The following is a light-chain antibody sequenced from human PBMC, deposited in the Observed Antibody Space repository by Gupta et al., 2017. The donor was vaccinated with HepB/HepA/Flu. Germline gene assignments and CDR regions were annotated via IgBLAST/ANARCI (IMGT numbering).Light chain of an antibody. CDR3: SSYAGNNNYV. J-gene: IGLJ1*01. V-gene: IGLV2-8*01. CDR2: EVS. CDR1: SSDVGSYNY. Sequence: QSALTQPPSASGSLGQSVTISCTGTSSDVGSYNYVSWYQQYPGKAPKLMIYEVSKRPSGVPDRFSGSKSGKMASLTVSGLQAEDEADYYCSSYAGNNNYVFGTGTGVTVL.